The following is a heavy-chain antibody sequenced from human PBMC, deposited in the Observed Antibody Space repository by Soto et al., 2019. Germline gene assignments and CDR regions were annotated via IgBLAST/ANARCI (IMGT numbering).Heavy chain of an antibody. CDR3: AGREIVAPFDP. CDR1: GFTCSSYS. J-gene: IGHJ5*02. Sequence: GGFLRVSCAASGFTCSSYSMNWVRQAPGKGLEWVSSISSSSSYIYYADSVKGRFTISRDNAKNSLYLQMNSLRAEDTAVYYCAGREIVAPFDPWGQGTLVTVSS. V-gene: IGHV3-21*01. D-gene: IGHD5-12*01. CDR2: ISSSSSYI.